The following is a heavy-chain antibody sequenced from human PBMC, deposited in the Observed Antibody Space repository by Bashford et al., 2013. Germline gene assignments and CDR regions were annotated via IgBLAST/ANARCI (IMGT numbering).Heavy chain of an antibody. CDR3: ARDSSPVLVRAFDI. Sequence: WVRQMPGKGLEWLGLIYPGDSNARYSPSFQGQVTISADKSISTAYLQWSSLKASDTAMYYCARDSSPVLVRAFDIWGQGTMVTVSS. D-gene: IGHD6-6*01. V-gene: IGHV5-51*01. J-gene: IGHJ3*02. CDR2: IYPGDSNA.